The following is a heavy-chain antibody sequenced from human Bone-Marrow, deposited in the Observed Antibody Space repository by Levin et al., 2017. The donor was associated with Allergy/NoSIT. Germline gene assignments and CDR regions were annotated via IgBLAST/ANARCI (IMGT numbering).Heavy chain of an antibody. D-gene: IGHD3-22*01. CDR2: IKSKTHGGTI. V-gene: IGHV3-15*01. Sequence: PGGSLRLSCAASGFTFSNAWMSWVRQAPGKGLEWLGRIKSKTHGGTIEYAAPVKGRFTISRDDSENTLYLQMNSLKNEDTAVYYCATEGYSDSGGHNYWGQGTLVTVSS. J-gene: IGHJ4*02. CDR3: ATEGYSDSGGHNY. CDR1: GFTFSNAW.